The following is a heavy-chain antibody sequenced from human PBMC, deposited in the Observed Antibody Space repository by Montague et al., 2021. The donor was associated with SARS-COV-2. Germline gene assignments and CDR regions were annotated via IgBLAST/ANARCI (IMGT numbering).Heavy chain of an antibody. J-gene: IGHJ4*02. D-gene: IGHD4-11*01. CDR2: IYYSGST. Sequence: SETLSLTCTVSGDSISSDYWSWIRQSPGKGLEWIGYIYYSGSTNYNPSLKSRVTISIDMSKNQFSLKLNSVTAADTAVYFCAASGRRGYSNPFHHCGRGSLVTVPS. CDR3: AASGRRGYSNPFHH. CDR1: GDSISSDY. V-gene: IGHV4-59*12.